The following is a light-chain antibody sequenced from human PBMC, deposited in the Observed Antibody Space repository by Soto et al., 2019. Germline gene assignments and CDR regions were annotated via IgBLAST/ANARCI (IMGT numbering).Light chain of an antibody. CDR1: SSDVGSYNL. CDR2: EVS. Sequence: QSALTQPASVSGSPGQSITISCTGTSSDVGSYNLVSWYQQHPGKAPKLMIYEVSKRPSGVSNRFSGSKSGNTASLTISGLQAEAKADYSCCSYAGSGTWVFGGGPRLT. V-gene: IGLV2-23*02. CDR3: CSYAGSGTWV. J-gene: IGLJ3*02.